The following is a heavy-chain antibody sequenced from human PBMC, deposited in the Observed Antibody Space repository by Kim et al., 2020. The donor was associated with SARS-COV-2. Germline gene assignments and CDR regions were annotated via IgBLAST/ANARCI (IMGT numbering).Heavy chain of an antibody. V-gene: IGHV3-30*18. Sequence: GGSLRLSCAASGFTFSSDGMHWVRQAPGKGLEWVAVISYDGSNKYYAYSVKGRFTISRDNSKNTLYLHMNSLRAEDKAVYYCAKAHYDILESWFDPGGQGPLVTVSS. CDR3: AKAHYDILESWFDP. J-gene: IGHJ5*02. D-gene: IGHD3-9*01. CDR2: ISYDGSNK. CDR1: GFTFSSDG.